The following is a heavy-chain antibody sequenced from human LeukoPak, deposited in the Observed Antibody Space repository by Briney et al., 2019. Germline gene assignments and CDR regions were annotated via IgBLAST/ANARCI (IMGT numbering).Heavy chain of an antibody. V-gene: IGHV3-48*03. CDR2: ISSSGSSI. D-gene: IGHD3-22*01. CDR1: GFTFSTYA. CDR3: AREGGLYYDTSGSYSGVNDY. J-gene: IGHJ4*02. Sequence: GGSLRLSCAASGFTFSTYAMHRVRQAPGKGLEWVSYISSSGSSIYYADSVKGRFTISRDNAKNSLYLQMNSLRAEDTAVYYCAREGGLYYDTSGSYSGVNDYCGQGTLVTVSS.